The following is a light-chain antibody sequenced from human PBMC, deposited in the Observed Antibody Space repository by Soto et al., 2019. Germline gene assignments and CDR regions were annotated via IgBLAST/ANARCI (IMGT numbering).Light chain of an antibody. CDR3: LQDHNYPWT. Sequence: QMTQPPSSLSASVRDRVIITCRASQDIGNDLGWYQKRPGKAPKLLIYGASSLRSGVPSRFSGSGSGTHFTLTINSLQAEDSATYFCLQDHNYPWTFGQGTKVDIK. CDR2: GAS. CDR1: QDIGND. J-gene: IGKJ1*01. V-gene: IGKV1-6*02.